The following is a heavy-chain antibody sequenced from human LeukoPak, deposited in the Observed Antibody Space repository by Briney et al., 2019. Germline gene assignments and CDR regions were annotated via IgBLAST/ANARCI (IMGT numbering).Heavy chain of an antibody. D-gene: IGHD3-10*01. V-gene: IGHV4-4*07. J-gene: IGHJ6*03. CDR3: ARAYPLTMVRGGYYMDV. Sequence: PSETLSLTCTVSGGSISSYYWSWIRQPAGKGLEWTGRIYTSGSTNYNPSLKSRVTISVDKSKNQFSLKLSSVTAADTAVYYCARAYPLTMVRGGYYMDVWGKGTTVTVSS. CDR1: GGSISSYY. CDR2: IYTSGST.